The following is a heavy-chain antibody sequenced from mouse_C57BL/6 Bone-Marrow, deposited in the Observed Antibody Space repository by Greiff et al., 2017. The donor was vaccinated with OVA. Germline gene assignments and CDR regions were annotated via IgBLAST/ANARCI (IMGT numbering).Heavy chain of an antibody. CDR2: IYPGDGDT. CDR3: AREDGYFPWFAY. D-gene: IGHD2-3*01. CDR1: GYAFSSSW. J-gene: IGHJ3*01. V-gene: IGHV1-82*01. Sequence: QVQLQQSGPELVKPGASVKISCKASGYAFSSSWMNWVKQRPGKGLEWIGRIYPGDGDTTYNGKFKGKATLTADKSSSTAYMQLSSLTSEDSAVYFCAREDGYFPWFAYWGQGTLVTVSA.